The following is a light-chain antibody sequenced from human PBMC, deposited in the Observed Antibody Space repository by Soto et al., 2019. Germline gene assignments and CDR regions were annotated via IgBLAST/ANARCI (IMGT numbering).Light chain of an antibody. V-gene: IGKV3-20*01. CDR2: GAS. CDR1: QSLSSNY. CDR3: HQYDNAPFT. J-gene: IGKJ3*01. Sequence: EIVLTQSPGTLSLSPGERATLSCRASQSLSSNYLAWYQQRPGQSPRLLVYGASSRATGIPYRFSGSGFGTDFALTISRLEPEDSAVYYCHQYDNAPFTFGPGTRVGIK.